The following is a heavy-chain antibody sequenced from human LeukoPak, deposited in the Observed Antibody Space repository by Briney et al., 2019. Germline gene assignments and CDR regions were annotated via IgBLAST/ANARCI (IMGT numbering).Heavy chain of an antibody. D-gene: IGHD4-17*01. CDR2: IYYSGST. J-gene: IGHJ6*02. CDR3: ARDRTVTAPDYYYYGMDV. Sequence: SETLSLTCTVSGVSISSGGYYWSWIRQHPGKGLEWIGYIYYSGSTYYNLSLKSRVTISVDTSKNQFSLKLSSVTAADTAVYYCARDRTVTAPDYYYYGMDVWGQGTTVTVSS. CDR1: GVSISSGGYY. V-gene: IGHV4-31*03.